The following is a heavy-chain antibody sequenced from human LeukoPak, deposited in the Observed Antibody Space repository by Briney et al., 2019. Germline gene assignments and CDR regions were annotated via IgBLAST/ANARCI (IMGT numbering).Heavy chain of an antibody. V-gene: IGHV3-23*01. Sequence: PGGSLRLSCAASGFTFSSYAMSWVRQAPGKGLEWVSAISGSGDSTYYADSVKGRFTISRDNSKNTLYLQMNSLRAEDTAVYYCAKGLGYCSGTSCYWDCWGQGTLVTVSS. CDR3: AKGLGYCSGTSCYWDC. J-gene: IGHJ4*02. CDR1: GFTFSSYA. D-gene: IGHD2-2*01. CDR2: ISGSGDST.